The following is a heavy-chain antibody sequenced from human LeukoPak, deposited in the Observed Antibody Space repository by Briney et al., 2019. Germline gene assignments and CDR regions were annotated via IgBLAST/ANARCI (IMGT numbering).Heavy chain of an antibody. CDR2: INPSGGST. D-gene: IGHD4-11*01. CDR3: ARDPTTTADYYYGMDV. Sequence: EASVKVSCKASGYTFTSYYMHWVRQAPGQGLEWMGIINPSGGSTSYAQKFQGRVTITADKSTSTAYMELSSLRSEDTAVYYCARDPTTTADYYYGMDVWGQGTTVTVSS. CDR1: GYTFTSYY. J-gene: IGHJ6*02. V-gene: IGHV1-46*01.